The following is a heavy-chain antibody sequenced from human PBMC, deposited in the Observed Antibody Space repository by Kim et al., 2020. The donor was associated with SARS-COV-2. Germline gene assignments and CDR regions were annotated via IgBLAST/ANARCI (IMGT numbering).Heavy chain of an antibody. CDR1: GGSISSYY. Sequence: SETLSLTCTVSGGSISSYYWSWIRQPPGKGLECIGYIYYSGSTNYNPSLKSRVTISVDTSKNQFSLKLSSVTAADTAVYYCARRALGYCSGGSCHDAIDPWGQGTLVTVSS. CDR3: ARRALGYCSGGSCHDAIDP. J-gene: IGHJ5*02. CDR2: IYYSGST. D-gene: IGHD2-15*01. V-gene: IGHV4-59*08.